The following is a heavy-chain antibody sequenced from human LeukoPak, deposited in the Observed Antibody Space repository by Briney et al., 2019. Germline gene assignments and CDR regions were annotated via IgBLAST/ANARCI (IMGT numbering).Heavy chain of an antibody. CDR2: ILYDGSKT. V-gene: IGHV3-30*02. CDR3: AEWELLPTADY. Sequence: GGSLRLSCAASGFTFRNYGIHWVRQAPGKGLEWVAFILYDGSKTYYADSVKGRFTISRDNSKNTLHLQMNSLRDDDTALYYCAEWELLPTADYWGQGTLVTVSS. D-gene: IGHD1-26*01. J-gene: IGHJ4*02. CDR1: GFTFRNYG.